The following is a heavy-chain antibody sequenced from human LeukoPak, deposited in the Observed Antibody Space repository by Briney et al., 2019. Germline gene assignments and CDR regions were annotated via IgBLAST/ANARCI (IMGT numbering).Heavy chain of an antibody. CDR3: AKEDHRDHTTGFDS. D-gene: IGHD1-1*01. CDR2: ITSSGGT. V-gene: IGHV3-23*01. Sequence: GGSLRLSCAASGFTFSSYPVSWVRQAPGRGLEWVSAITSSGGTYYIPSVRGRFIVSRDNSRNTLYLQMNGLTAEDTAIYYCAKEDHRDHTTGFDSWGQGTLVTVSS. CDR1: GFTFSSYP. J-gene: IGHJ5*01.